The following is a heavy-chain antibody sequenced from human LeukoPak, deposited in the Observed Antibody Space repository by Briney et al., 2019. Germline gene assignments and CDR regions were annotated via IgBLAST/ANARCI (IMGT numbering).Heavy chain of an antibody. D-gene: IGHD5-18*01. CDR2: IYYSGST. Sequence: PSETLSLTCTVSGGSISSGGYYWSWIRQHPGKGLEWIGYIYYSGSTYYNPSLKSRVTISVDTSKNQFSLKLSSVTAADTAVYYCARDATPIRGYSSRYFDYWGQGTLVTVSS. CDR3: ARDATPIRGYSSRYFDY. CDR1: GGSISSGGYY. V-gene: IGHV4-31*03. J-gene: IGHJ4*02.